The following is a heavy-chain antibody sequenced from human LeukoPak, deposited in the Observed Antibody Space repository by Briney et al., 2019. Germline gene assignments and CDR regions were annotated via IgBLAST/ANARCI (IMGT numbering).Heavy chain of an antibody. J-gene: IGHJ4*02. CDR2: ISTYSGNT. CDR1: GYTFTSYD. V-gene: IGHV1-18*01. CDR3: AREGTLVGAVDY. Sequence: ASVKVSCKASGYTFTSYDINWVRQAPGQGLEWMGWISTYSGNTNYVQKLQGRVTMTTDTSTSTAYMELRSLRSDDTAVYYCAREGTLVGAVDYWGQGTLVTVSS. D-gene: IGHD1-26*01.